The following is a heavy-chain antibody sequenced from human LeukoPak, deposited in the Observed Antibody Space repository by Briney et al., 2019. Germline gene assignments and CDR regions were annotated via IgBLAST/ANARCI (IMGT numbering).Heavy chain of an antibody. CDR1: GYTFTSYG. D-gene: IGHD6-19*01. V-gene: IGHV1-18*01. CDR2: ISAYNGNT. J-gene: IGHJ4*02. Sequence: GASVKVSCKASGYTFTSYGISWVRQAPGQGLEWMGWISAYNGNTNYAQKLQGRVTMTTDTSTSTAYMELRSLRSDDTAVYYCARDHVAVAGTWGFDYWGQGTLVTVSS. CDR3: ARDHVAVAGTWGFDY.